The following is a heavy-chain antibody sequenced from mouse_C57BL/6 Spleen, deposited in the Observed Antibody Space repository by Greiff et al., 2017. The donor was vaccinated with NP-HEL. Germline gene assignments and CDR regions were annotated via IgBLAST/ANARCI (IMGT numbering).Heavy chain of an antibody. Sequence: QVQLQQPGAELVKPGASVKLSCKASGYTFTSYWMHWVKQRPGQGLEWIGMIHPNSGSTNYNEKFKSKATLTVDKSSSTAYMQLSSLTSEDSAVYYCARGVDYGSSYNYAMDYWGQGTSVTVSS. CDR1: GYTFTSYW. J-gene: IGHJ4*01. V-gene: IGHV1-64*01. CDR2: IHPNSGST. D-gene: IGHD1-1*01. CDR3: ARGVDYGSSYNYAMDY.